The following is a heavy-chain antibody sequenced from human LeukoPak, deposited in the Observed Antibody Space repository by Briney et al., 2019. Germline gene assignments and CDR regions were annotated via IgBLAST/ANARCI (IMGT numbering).Heavy chain of an antibody. D-gene: IGHD6-13*01. CDR1: GYTFTSYY. J-gene: IGHJ3*02. Sequence: ASVKVSCKASGYTFTSYYMHWVRQAPGQGLEWMGIINPSGGSTSYAQKFQGRVTMTRDTSTSTVYMELSSLRSEDTAVYYCARRERLAAAGKNAFDIWGQGIMVTVSS. CDR3: ARRERLAAAGKNAFDI. V-gene: IGHV1-46*01. CDR2: INPSGGST.